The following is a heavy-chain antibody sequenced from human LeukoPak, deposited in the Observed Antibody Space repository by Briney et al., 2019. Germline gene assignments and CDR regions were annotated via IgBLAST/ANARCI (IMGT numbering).Heavy chain of an antibody. CDR2: IHNDGST. Sequence: PGGSLRLSCAASGFIVSNTYMTWVRQAPGKGLEWVSVIHNDGSTYYADSVKGRFTVSRDNSKNMVFLRMNSLRAEDTAVYYCARVSQQNTIFGVVIIRLDAFDIWGQGTMVTVSS. CDR1: GFIVSNTY. V-gene: IGHV3-53*01. J-gene: IGHJ3*02. D-gene: IGHD3-3*01. CDR3: ARVSQQNTIFGVVIIRLDAFDI.